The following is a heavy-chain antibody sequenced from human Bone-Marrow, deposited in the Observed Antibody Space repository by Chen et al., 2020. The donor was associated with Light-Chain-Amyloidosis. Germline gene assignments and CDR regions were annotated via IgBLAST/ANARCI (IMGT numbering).Heavy chain of an antibody. J-gene: IGHJ4*02. CDR1: VGSVRNYY. CDR3: ARFEPELGAPEDH. D-gene: IGHD3-16*01. CDR2: IYRSGDN. Sequence: QVHLQESGPGLVKPSETLSLTWTVSVGSVRNYYWSWIRRPAGKGLERIGRIYRSGDNRYNPSLKSGVTMSVETSKNQISLKITSETAADTAIYHCARFEPELGAPEDHWGRGTLVTVSS. V-gene: IGHV4-4*07.